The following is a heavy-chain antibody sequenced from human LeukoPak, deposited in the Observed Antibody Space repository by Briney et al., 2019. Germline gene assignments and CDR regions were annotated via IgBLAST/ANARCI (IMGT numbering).Heavy chain of an antibody. Sequence: QTSETLSLTCAVYGGSFSGYYWSWIRQAPGKGLEWVSAISGSGGSTYYADSVKGRFTISRDNSKNTLYLQMNSLRAEDTAVYYCARDRIPHPDGDYDYWGQGTLVTVSS. CDR2: ISGSGGST. D-gene: IGHD4-17*01. J-gene: IGHJ4*02. V-gene: IGHV3-23*01. CDR3: ARDRIPHPDGDYDY. CDR1: GGSFSGYY.